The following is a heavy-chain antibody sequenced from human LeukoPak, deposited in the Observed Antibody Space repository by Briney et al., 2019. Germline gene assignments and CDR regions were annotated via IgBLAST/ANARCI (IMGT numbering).Heavy chain of an antibody. Sequence: GESLKISCKGSGYSFTSYWISWVRQVPGKGLEWMGRIDPSDSYTNYSPSFQGHVTISADKSISTAYLQWSSLKASDTAMYYCARQMDIVVVPAALDWFDPWGQGTLVTVSS. CDR2: IDPSDSYT. CDR3: ARQMDIVVVPAALDWFDP. D-gene: IGHD2-2*03. J-gene: IGHJ5*02. CDR1: GYSFTSYW. V-gene: IGHV5-10-1*01.